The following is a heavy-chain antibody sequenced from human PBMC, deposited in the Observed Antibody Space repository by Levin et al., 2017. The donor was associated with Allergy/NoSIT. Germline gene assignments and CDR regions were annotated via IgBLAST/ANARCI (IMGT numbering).Heavy chain of an antibody. CDR1: GGSVSSETYY. D-gene: IGHD1-1*01. CDR2: IYYSGTT. V-gene: IGHV4-39*01. Sequence: SETLSLTCTVSGGSVSSETYYWGWVRQPPGKGLEWIGSIYYSGTTYYNPSLGSRVTMSVDTSKNQFSLRLTSVTAADTAVYYCCPTTELDYWGPGTLVTVSS. J-gene: IGHJ4*02. CDR3: CPTTELDY.